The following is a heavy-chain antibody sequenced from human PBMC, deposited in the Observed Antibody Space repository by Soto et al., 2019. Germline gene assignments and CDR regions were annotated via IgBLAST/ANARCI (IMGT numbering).Heavy chain of an antibody. J-gene: IGHJ4*02. V-gene: IGHV3-15*01. Sequence: TGGSLRLSCAASGFTFSNAWMSWVRQAPGKGLEWVGRIKSKTDGGTTDYAAPVKGRFTISRDDSKNTLYLQMNSLKTEDTAVYYCTTDWWHSGYDPRGLWGQGTLVTVSS. D-gene: IGHD5-12*01. CDR3: TTDWWHSGYDPRGL. CDR2: IKSKTDGGTT. CDR1: GFTFSNAW.